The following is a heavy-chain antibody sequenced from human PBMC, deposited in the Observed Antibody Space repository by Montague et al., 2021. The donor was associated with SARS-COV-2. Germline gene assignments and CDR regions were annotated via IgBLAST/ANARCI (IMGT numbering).Heavy chain of an antibody. CDR1: GFTFSSYW. V-gene: IGHV3-74*01. D-gene: IGHD6-19*01. Sequence: SLSLSFSASGFTFSSYWMHWVRQAPGKGLVWVSRINSDGSSTSYADSVKGRFTISRDNAKNTLYLQMNSLRAEDTAVYYCARDLMTSGYSSGWYYYYYGMDVWGQGTAVTVPS. CDR2: INSDGSST. J-gene: IGHJ6*02. CDR3: ARDLMTSGYSSGWYYYYYGMDV.